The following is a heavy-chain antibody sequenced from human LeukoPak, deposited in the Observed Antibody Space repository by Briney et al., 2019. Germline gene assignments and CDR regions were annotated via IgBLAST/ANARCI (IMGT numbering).Heavy chain of an antibody. CDR2: ISAYNGNT. CDR1: GYTFTSYG. V-gene: IGHV1-18*01. J-gene: IGHJ4*02. Sequence: ASVKDSCKASGYTFTSYGISWVRQAPGQGLEWMGWISAYNGNTNYAQKLQGRVTMTTDTPTSTAYMELRSLRSDDTAVYYCARDEVAMGEFDYWGQGTLVTVSS. CDR3: ARDEVAMGEFDY. D-gene: IGHD5-18*01.